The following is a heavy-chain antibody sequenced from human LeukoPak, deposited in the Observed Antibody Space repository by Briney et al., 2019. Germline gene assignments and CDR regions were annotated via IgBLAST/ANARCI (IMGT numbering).Heavy chain of an antibody. D-gene: IGHD4-23*01. CDR1: GASVSRNW. V-gene: IGHV4-4*02. J-gene: IGHJ4*02. Sequence: SETLSLTCTVPGASVSRNWWSWVRQPPGKGLEWIGEINHSGSTNYNPSLKSRVTISVDTSKNQFSLKLSSVTAADTAVYYCARDHYSYGGKAPFDYWGQGTLVTVSS. CDR3: ARDHYSYGGKAPFDY. CDR2: INHSGST.